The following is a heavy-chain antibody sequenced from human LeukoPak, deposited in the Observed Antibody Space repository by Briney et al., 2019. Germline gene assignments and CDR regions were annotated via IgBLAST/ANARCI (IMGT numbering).Heavy chain of an antibody. CDR3: ARTHGVVIQNRNWFDP. V-gene: IGHV1-2*02. J-gene: IGHJ5*02. Sequence: EASVKVSCKASGFTFTGYYIHWVRQAPGQGLEWMGWINLNSGGTNYAQKFQGRVTMTRDTSISTAYMELSRLRSDDTAVYYCARTHGVVIQNRNWFDPWGQGTLVTVSS. CDR1: GFTFTGYY. CDR2: INLNSGGT. D-gene: IGHD3-3*01.